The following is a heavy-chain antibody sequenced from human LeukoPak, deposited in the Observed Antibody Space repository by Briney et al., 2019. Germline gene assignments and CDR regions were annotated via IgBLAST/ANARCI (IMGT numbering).Heavy chain of an antibody. J-gene: IGHJ4*02. Sequence: SETLSLTCTVSGYSISSGYYWGWIRQPPGKGLEWIGSIYHSGSTYYNPSLKSRVTISIDTSKSQFSLKLSSVTAADTAVYYCARGQDTAMVYIDNWGQGTLVTVSS. CDR2: IYHSGST. V-gene: IGHV4-38-2*02. CDR3: ARGQDTAMVYIDN. D-gene: IGHD5-18*01. CDR1: GYSISSGYY.